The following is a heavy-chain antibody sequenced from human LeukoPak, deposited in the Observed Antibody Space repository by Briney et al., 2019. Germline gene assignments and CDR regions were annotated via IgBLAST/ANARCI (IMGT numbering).Heavy chain of an antibody. CDR1: GYSFTGYY. J-gene: IGHJ4*02. CDR2: INPNSGGT. D-gene: IGHD3-22*01. Sequence: ASVKVSCKASGYSFTGYYMHWVRQDPGQGLEWMGWINPNSGGTNYAQKFQGRVTMTEDTSTDTAYMKLSSLRSEDTAVYYCATAPPNDSSGSYDYWGQGTLVTVSS. CDR3: ATAPPNDSSGSYDY. V-gene: IGHV1-2*02.